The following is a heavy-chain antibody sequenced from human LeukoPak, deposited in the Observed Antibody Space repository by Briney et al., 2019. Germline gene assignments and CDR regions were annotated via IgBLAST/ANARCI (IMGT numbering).Heavy chain of an antibody. Sequence: SQTLSLTCTVSGGSISSASYYWRWIRQPAGKGLEWIGRIYISGSTNYNPSLKSRVTISLDTSKNHFSLKLSSVTAADTAVYYCAMGGGDRDRCDPWGQGTLVTVSS. CDR1: GGSISSASYY. CDR3: AMGGGDRDRCDP. D-gene: IGHD2-21*02. V-gene: IGHV4-61*02. CDR2: IYISGST. J-gene: IGHJ5*02.